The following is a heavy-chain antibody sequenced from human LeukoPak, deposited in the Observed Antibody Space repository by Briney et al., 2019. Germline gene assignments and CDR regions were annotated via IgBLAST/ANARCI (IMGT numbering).Heavy chain of an antibody. Sequence: SETLSLTCAVSGGSFSGHYWNWIRQPPGKGLEWIGEINHGGSTNYNPSLKSRVTISVDTSQKQFSLRLSSVTAADTAVYYCARGRYVTTRGGAAAGFLDYWGQGTLVTVPA. CDR1: GGSFSGHY. V-gene: IGHV4-34*01. J-gene: IGHJ4*02. CDR3: ARGRYVTTRGGAAAGFLDY. D-gene: IGHD6-13*01. CDR2: INHGGST.